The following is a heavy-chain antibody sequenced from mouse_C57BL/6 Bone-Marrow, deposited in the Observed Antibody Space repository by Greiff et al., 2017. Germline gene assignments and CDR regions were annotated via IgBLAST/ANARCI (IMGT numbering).Heavy chain of an antibody. CDR3: ARKGGKNYPWYFDV. J-gene: IGHJ1*03. D-gene: IGHD2-1*01. V-gene: IGHV1-53*01. CDR2: INPSNGGT. CDR1: GYTFTSYW. Sequence: QVQLQQSGTELVKPGASVKLSCKASGYTFTSYWMHWVKQRPGQGLEWIGNINPSNGGTNYNEKFKSKATLTVDKSSSTAYMQLSSLTSEDSAVYYCARKGGKNYPWYFDVWGTGTTVTVSS.